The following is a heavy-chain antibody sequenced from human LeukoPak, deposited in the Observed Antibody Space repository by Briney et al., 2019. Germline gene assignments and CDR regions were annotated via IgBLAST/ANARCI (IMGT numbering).Heavy chain of an antibody. CDR1: GYTFTSYY. Sequence: ASVKVSCKASGYTFTSYYMHWVRQAPGQGPEWMGWISAYNGNTNYAPKLQGRVTMTTDTSTSTAYMELRSLRSDDTAVYYCAATSDGEYVWLDPWGQGTLVTVSS. CDR2: ISAYNGNT. V-gene: IGHV1-18*04. J-gene: IGHJ5*02. CDR3: AATSDGEYVWLDP. D-gene: IGHD4-17*01.